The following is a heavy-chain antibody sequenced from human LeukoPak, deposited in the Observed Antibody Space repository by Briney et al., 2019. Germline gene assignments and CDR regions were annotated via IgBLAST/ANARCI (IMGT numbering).Heavy chain of an antibody. V-gene: IGHV4-59*12. D-gene: IGHD3-22*01. J-gene: IGHJ3*02. CDR2: IYYSGST. CDR3: ARDYPYYDSSSDAFDI. Sequence: PSETLSLICTVCGGFISSYYWSWIRQPRGKGLEWIGYIYYSGSTNYNTSLKSRVTISVDTSKTQFSLKLSSVTAADTAVYYCARDYPYYDSSSDAFDIWGQGTMVTVSS. CDR1: GGFISSYY.